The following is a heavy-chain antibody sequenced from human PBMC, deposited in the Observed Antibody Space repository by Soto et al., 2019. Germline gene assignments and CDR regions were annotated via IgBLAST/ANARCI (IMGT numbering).Heavy chain of an antibody. CDR2: IIPIFGTA. D-gene: IGHD2-2*02. CDR3: ARLNCSSTSCYKYGMDV. Sequence: SVKVSCKASGGTFSSYAISWVRQAPGQGLEWMGGIIPIFGTANYAQKFQGRVTITADESTSTAYMELSSLRSEDTAVYYCARLNCSSTSCYKYGMDVWGQGTTVTVSS. J-gene: IGHJ6*02. V-gene: IGHV1-69*13. CDR1: GGTFSSYA.